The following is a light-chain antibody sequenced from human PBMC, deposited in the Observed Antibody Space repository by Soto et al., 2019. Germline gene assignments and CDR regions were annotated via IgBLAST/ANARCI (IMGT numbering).Light chain of an antibody. V-gene: IGLV2-14*03. CDR1: SSDVGGFNY. Sequence: QSALTQPASVSGSPGQSITISCTGTSSDVGGFNYVSWYQQHPGKAPKLMIYDVTNRPSGVSYRFSGSKSGSTASLTISGLQAEDEGDYYCNSYTSSSTYVFGTGTKLTVL. CDR2: DVT. CDR3: NSYTSSSTYV. J-gene: IGLJ1*01.